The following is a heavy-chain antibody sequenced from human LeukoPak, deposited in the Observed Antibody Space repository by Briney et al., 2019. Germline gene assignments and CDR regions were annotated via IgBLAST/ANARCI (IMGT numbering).Heavy chain of an antibody. V-gene: IGHV3-48*01. CDR1: GFTFSSYT. CDR3: ARDKAMNDY. Sequence: GGSLRPSCAASGFTFSSYTMNWVRQAPGGGLEWVSYITSNSDTIYYADSVKGRFTISGDNAKNSLYLQMNSLRAEDTAVYYCARDKAMNDYWGQGTLVTVSS. J-gene: IGHJ4*02. D-gene: IGHD5-18*01. CDR2: ITSNSDTI.